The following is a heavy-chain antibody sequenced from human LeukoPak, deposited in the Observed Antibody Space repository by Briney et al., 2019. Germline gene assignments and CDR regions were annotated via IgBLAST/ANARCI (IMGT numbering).Heavy chain of an antibody. CDR3: ALSSGGSSNPDAFDI. Sequence: PSGTLSLTCAVSGGSISSGSYYWSWIRQPAGKGLEWIGRIYTSGGTNYNPSLKSRVTISVDTSKNQFSLKLSSVTAADTAVYYCALSSGGSSNPDAFDIWGQGTMVTVSS. CDR2: IYTSGGT. J-gene: IGHJ3*02. CDR1: GGSISSGSYY. D-gene: IGHD2-15*01. V-gene: IGHV4-61*02.